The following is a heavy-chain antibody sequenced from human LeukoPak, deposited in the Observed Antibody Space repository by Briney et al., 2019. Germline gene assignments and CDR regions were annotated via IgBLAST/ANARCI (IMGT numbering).Heavy chain of an antibody. V-gene: IGHV4-59*01. CDR1: GGSISSYY. Sequence: RSETLSLTCTVSGGSISSYYWSWIRQPPGKGLEWIGYIDNSGSTNYNPSLKSRVTISVDTSKNQFSLSLSSVTSADTAVYYCAKAAKYYFGSDTYYYFDYWGQGILVTVSS. CDR3: AKAAKYYFGSDTYYYFDY. D-gene: IGHD3-10*01. J-gene: IGHJ4*02. CDR2: IDNSGST.